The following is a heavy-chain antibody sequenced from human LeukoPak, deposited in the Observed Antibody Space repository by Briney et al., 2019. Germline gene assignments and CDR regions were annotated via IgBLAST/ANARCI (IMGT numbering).Heavy chain of an antibody. V-gene: IGHV1-69*05. CDR3: AIEKTYYYDSSGYYFDY. Sequence: SVKVSCKASGGTFSSYAISWVRQAPGQGLEWMGGIIPIFGTANYAQKFQGRVTITTDESTSTAYMELSSLRSEDTAVYYCAIEKTYYYDSSGYYFDYWGQGTLVTVS. CDR1: GGTFSSYA. CDR2: IIPIFGTA. J-gene: IGHJ4*02. D-gene: IGHD3-22*01.